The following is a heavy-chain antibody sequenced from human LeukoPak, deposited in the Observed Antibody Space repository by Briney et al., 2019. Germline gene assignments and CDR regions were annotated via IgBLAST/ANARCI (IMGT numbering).Heavy chain of an antibody. CDR1: GFTFNTYS. CDR3: ARAGSGRSPDWFDP. V-gene: IGHV3-48*04. J-gene: IGHJ5*02. Sequence: GGSLRLSCEASGFTFNTYSMNWVRQAPGKGLEWVSYISSSGSTIYYADSVKGRFTISRDNAENSLYLQMNSLRAEDTAVYYCARAGSGRSPDWFDPWGQGTLVTVSS. D-gene: IGHD1-26*01. CDR2: ISSSGSTI.